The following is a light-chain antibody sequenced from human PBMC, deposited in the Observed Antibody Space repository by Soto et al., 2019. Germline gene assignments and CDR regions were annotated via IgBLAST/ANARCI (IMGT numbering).Light chain of an antibody. Sequence: QSALTQPASVSGSPGQSITISCTGTNSDVGSYNLVSWYQQHPGKAPKLMIYEGSKRPSGVSNRFSGSKSGNTASLTISGLQAEDEADYYCCSYAGSSTPLYVFGTGTKLTVL. J-gene: IGLJ1*01. CDR2: EGS. CDR1: NSDVGSYNL. CDR3: CSYAGSSTPLYV. V-gene: IGLV2-23*01.